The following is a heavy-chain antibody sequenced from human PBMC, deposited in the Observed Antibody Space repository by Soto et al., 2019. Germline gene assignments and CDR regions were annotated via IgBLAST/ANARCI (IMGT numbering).Heavy chain of an antibody. CDR2: IYYTGST. D-gene: IGHD4-4*01. J-gene: IGHJ4*02. CDR3: ARATVQRHFDS. CDR1: GGSISNKY. V-gene: IGHV4-59*01. Sequence: SETLSLTCTVSGGSISNKYWTWIRQPPGKGLEWIGSIYYTGSTTYHPSLTSRVAISLGTSMQQFSLRLNSVTAADTAVYYCARATVQRHFDSWGQGTLVTVSS.